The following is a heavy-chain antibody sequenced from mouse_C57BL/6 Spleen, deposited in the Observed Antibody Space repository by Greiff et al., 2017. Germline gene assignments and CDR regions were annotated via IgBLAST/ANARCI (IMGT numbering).Heavy chain of an antibody. V-gene: IGHV1-54*01. J-gene: IGHJ3*01. D-gene: IGHD1-1*01. CDR2: INPGSGGT. Sequence: VQLKESGAELVRPGTSVKVSCKASGYAFTNYLIEWVKQRPGQGLEWIGVINPGSGGTNYNEKFKGKATLTADKSSSTAYMQLSSLTSEDSAVYFCARSITTVVEGFAYWGQGTLVTVSA. CDR1: GYAFTNYL. CDR3: ARSITTVVEGFAY.